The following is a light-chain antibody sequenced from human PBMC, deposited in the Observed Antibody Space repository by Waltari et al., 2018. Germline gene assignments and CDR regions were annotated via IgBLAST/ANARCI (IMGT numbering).Light chain of an antibody. V-gene: IGKV1-9*01. J-gene: IGKJ1*01. CDR1: QDISSY. CDR3: QHLHSYPWT. CDR2: AAS. Sequence: DIQLTQSPSFLSASVGDRVTITCRASQDISSYLAWYQQKPGKAPKLLIYAASSLQNGVPPRFSGSGSGSEFTLTISSLQPEDIATYYCQHLHSYPWTFGQGTRVEIK.